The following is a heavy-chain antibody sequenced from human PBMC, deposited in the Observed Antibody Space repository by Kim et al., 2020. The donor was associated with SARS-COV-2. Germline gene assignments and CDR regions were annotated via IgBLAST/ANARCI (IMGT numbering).Heavy chain of an antibody. V-gene: IGHV4-4*07. Sequence: YTSGRTNYSADLQSRVTMSVDMSKNQFSLKLSSVTAADTAVYYCASALGHWGQGTLVTVSS. J-gene: IGHJ4*02. D-gene: IGHD3-16*02. CDR3: ASALGH. CDR2: YTSGRT.